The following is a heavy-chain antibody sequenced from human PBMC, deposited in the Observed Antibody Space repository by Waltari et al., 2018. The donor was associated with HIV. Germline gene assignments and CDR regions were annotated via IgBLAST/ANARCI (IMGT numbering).Heavy chain of an antibody. V-gene: IGHV1-24*01. J-gene: IGHJ4*02. Sequence: QVQLVQSGAEVKKPGASVKVSCNVSGYTITELSHHWVRQAPRQRLEWMGGFDPEDAETIYAQKFQGRVTMTEDTSTDTAYMELSSLRSEDTALYYCATAQICSTSSCYDYWGQGTLVTVSS. CDR1: GYTITELS. CDR2: FDPEDAET. CDR3: ATAQICSTSSCYDY. D-gene: IGHD2-2*01.